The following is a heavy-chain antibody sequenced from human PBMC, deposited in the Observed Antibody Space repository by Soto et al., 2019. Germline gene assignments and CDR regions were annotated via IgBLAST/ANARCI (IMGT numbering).Heavy chain of an antibody. CDR2: ISSSSSYT. D-gene: IGHD5-12*01. Sequence: PGGSLRLSCAASGFTFSDYYMSWIRQAPGKGLEWVSYISSSSSYTNYADSVKGRFTISRDNAKNSLYLQMNSLRAEDTAVYYCARGPLTRVATNYYYYGMDVWGQGTTVTVSS. CDR3: ARGPLTRVATNYYYYGMDV. V-gene: IGHV3-11*06. CDR1: GFTFSDYY. J-gene: IGHJ6*02.